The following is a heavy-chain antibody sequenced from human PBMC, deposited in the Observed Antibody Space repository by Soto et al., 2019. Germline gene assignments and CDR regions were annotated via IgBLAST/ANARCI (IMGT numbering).Heavy chain of an antibody. J-gene: IGHJ6*01. CDR2: ISYDGSNK. CDR3: ARAYSSGPYYYYGMDV. CDR1: GFTFSSYA. D-gene: IGHD6-19*01. Sequence: PGGSLRLSCAASGFTFSSYAMHWVRQAPGKGLEWVAVISYDGSNKYYADSVKGRFTISRDNSKNTLYLQMNSLRAEDTAVYYCARAYSSGPYYYYGMDVWGQGTTVTVSS. V-gene: IGHV3-30-3*01.